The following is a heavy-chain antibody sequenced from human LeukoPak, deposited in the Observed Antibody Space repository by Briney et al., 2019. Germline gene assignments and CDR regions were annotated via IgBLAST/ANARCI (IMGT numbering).Heavy chain of an antibody. Sequence: GGSLRLSCAASGFTFSSYAMSWVRQAPGKGLEWVSAISGSGGSTYYADSVKGRFTISRDNSRNTLYLQLNSLRAEDTAVYYCAKGRGGSGNYFDYWGQGNLVTVSS. CDR3: AKGRGGSGNYFDY. CDR2: ISGSGGST. V-gene: IGHV3-23*01. CDR1: GFTFSSYA. J-gene: IGHJ4*02. D-gene: IGHD3-16*01.